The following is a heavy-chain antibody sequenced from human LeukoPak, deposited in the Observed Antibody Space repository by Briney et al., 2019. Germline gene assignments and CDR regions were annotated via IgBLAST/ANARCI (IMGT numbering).Heavy chain of an antibody. D-gene: IGHD2-2*01. CDR3: ARSIVVVPAAGSFAAARPAYYYYYYMDV. V-gene: IGHV4-61*02. J-gene: IGHJ6*03. CDR1: SGSIRSSSYY. Sequence: SETLSLTCTVSSGSIRSSSYYWGWIRQPAGKGLQWIGRIYTSGSTNYNPSLKSRVTISVDTSKNQFSLKLSSVTAADTAVYYCARSIVVVPAAGSFAAARPAYYYYYYMDVWGKGTTVTVSS. CDR2: IYTSGST.